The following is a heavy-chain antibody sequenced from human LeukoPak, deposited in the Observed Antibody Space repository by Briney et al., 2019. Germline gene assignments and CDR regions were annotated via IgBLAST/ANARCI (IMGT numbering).Heavy chain of an antibody. CDR1: GFTFSRYA. D-gene: IGHD1-26*01. CDR2: ISGSGGST. CDR3: VSGGSYYSGAVGFDY. J-gene: IGHJ4*02. Sequence: GGSLRLSCAASGFTFSRYAMSWVRQAPGKGLEWVSAISGSGGSTYYADSVKGRFTISRDNSKNTLYLQMNSLRAEDTAVYYCVSGGSYYSGAVGFDYWGQGTLVTVSS. V-gene: IGHV3-23*01.